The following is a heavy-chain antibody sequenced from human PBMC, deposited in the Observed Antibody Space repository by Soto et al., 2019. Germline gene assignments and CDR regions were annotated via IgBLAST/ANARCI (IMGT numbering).Heavy chain of an antibody. J-gene: IGHJ4*02. CDR2: IYPGDFDT. CDR3: ARLLGYRYGYQEFFDY. V-gene: IGHV5-51*01. Sequence: PGESLKISCTGSGYSFNTYWIGWVRQMPGKGLEWMGIIYPGDFDTRYSPSFQGHVTMSVDKSINTAYLQWSSLETSDTAMYYCARLLGYRYGYQEFFDYWGQGTQVTVSS. D-gene: IGHD5-18*01. CDR1: GYSFNTYW.